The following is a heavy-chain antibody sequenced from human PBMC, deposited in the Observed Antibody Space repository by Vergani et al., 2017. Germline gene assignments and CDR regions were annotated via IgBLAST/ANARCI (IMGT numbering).Heavy chain of an antibody. CDR3: AKHFRGWGIDY. D-gene: IGHD3-16*01. J-gene: IGHJ4*02. CDR2: IQFDASNQ. CDR1: GFTLSNYD. Sequence: QVQLVESGGGVVQRGGSLRLSCATSGFTLSNYDMQWIRQVPGKGLEFVAFIQFDASNQYYADSVKGRFTLSRDFSKTTLYLQMNSLRTDDTATYYCAKHFRGWGIDYWGQGTQVIVSS. V-gene: IGHV3-30*02.